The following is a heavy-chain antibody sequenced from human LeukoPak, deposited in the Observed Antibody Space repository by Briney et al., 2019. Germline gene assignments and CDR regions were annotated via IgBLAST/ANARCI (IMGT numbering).Heavy chain of an antibody. CDR2: ISGSGGST. D-gene: IGHD3-10*01. CDR3: AKDSRYYYGSGRDYYFDY. J-gene: IGHJ4*02. Sequence: GGSLRLSCAASGFTFGSYAMSWVRQAPGKGLEWVSAISGSGGSTYYADSVKGRFTISRDNSKNTLYLQMNSLRAEDTAVYYCAKDSRYYYGSGRDYYFDYWGQGTLVTVSS. CDR1: GFTFGSYA. V-gene: IGHV3-23*01.